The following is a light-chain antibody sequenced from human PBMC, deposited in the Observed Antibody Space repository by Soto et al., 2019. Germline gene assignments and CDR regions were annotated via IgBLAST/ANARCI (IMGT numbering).Light chain of an antibody. CDR1: SSDVGGSNY. V-gene: IGLV2-14*01. Sequence: QSALTQPASVSGSPGQSITISCTGTSSDVGGSNYVSWYQHHPGKAPKLMIYEVSNRPSGVSNRFSGSKSGNTASLTISGLQAEDEADYYCSSYTSSSTLYVLGTGTQLTVL. CDR3: SSYTSSSTLYV. CDR2: EVS. J-gene: IGLJ1*01.